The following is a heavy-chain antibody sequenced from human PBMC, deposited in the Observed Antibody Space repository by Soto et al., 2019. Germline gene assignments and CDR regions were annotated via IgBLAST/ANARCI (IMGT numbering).Heavy chain of an antibody. Sequence: GESLKISCKGSGYSFTSYWIGWVGQMPGKGLEWMGIIYPGDSDTRYSPSFQGQVTISADKSISTAYLQWSSLKASDTAMYYCARHGAYYDFWSGRPGGMDVWGQGTTVTVSS. D-gene: IGHD3-3*01. CDR1: GYSFTSYW. V-gene: IGHV5-51*01. CDR2: IYPGDSDT. CDR3: ARHGAYYDFWSGRPGGMDV. J-gene: IGHJ6*02.